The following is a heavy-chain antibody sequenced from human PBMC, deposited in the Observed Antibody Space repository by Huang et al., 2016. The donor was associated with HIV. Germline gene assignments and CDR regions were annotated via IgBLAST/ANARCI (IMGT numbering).Heavy chain of an antibody. Sequence: VQLVQSGAEVKKPGESLKISCKGFGYSFSSYWIAWVRQMPGKGLEWRGFIFPDDSDTTYSPAFEGQVTISADKSSGTAYLQWSSLKASDTAMYYCARRFSSSSGYFDYWGQGSLVTVSS. V-gene: IGHV5-51*01. CDR2: IFPDDSDT. J-gene: IGHJ4*02. D-gene: IGHD6-6*01. CDR3: ARRFSSSSGYFDY. CDR1: GYSFSSYW.